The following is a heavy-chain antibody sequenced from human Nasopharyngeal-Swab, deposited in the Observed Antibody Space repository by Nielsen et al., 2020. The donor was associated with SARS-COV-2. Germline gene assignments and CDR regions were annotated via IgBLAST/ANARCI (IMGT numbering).Heavy chain of an antibody. CDR2: IIPIFGTA. V-gene: IGHV1-69*13. CDR3: ARSSGWYVTLDY. CDR1: GGTFSSYA. Sequence: SVKVSCKASGGTFSSYAISWVRQAPGQGLEWMGGIIPIFGTANYAQKFQGRVTITADESTSTAYMELSSLRSEDTAVYYCARSSGWYVTLDYWGQGTLVTDSS. J-gene: IGHJ4*02. D-gene: IGHD6-19*01.